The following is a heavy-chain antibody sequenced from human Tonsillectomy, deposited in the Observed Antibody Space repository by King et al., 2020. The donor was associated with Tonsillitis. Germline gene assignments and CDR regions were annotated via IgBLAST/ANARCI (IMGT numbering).Heavy chain of an antibody. J-gene: IGHJ3*01. CDR2: IRYDGRDK. CDR3: AKDDGFIAVVGDVLEV. Sequence: VQLVESGGTVVQPGGSLTLSCAASGFTFSNYGIHWVRQAPGKGLEWLTFIRYDGRDKYYAESVKGRFTISRDNSKNTINLQMHSLRSEDTAVYFCAKDDGFIAVVGDVLEVWGQGTRVTVSS. CDR1: GFTFSNYG. D-gene: IGHD6-19*01. V-gene: IGHV3-30*02.